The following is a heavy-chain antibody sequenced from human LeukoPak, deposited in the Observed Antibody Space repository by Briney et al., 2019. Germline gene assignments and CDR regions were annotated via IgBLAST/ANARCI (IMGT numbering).Heavy chain of an antibody. Sequence: GGSLRLSCAASGFTFSSYEMNWVRQAPGKGLEWVSYISSSGSTIYYADSVKGRFTISRDNAKNSLYLQMNSLRDEDTAVYYCARGAVRGYSGGSLVDYWGQGTLVTVSS. J-gene: IGHJ4*02. D-gene: IGHD5-12*01. V-gene: IGHV3-48*03. CDR3: ARGAVRGYSGGSLVDY. CDR2: ISSSGSTI. CDR1: GFTFSSYE.